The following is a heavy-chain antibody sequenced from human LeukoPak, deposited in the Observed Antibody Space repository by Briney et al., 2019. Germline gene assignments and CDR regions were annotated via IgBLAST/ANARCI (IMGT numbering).Heavy chain of an antibody. CDR2: INHSGST. CDR3: ARASVSGYYRPAEYFQH. J-gene: IGHJ1*01. D-gene: IGHD3-22*01. CDR1: GGSFSGYY. V-gene: IGHV4-34*01. Sequence: SETLSLTCAVYGGSFSGYYWSWIRQPPGKGLEWIGEINHSGSTNYNPSLKSRVTISVDTSKNQFSLKLSSVTAADTAVYYCARASVSGYYRPAEYFQHWGQGTLVSVSS.